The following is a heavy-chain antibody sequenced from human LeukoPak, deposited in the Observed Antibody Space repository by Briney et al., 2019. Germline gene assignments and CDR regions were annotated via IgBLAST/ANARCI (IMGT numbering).Heavy chain of an antibody. J-gene: IGHJ6*02. CDR3: ARDVSGKAYYYYYYGMDV. CDR2: ISSSSSTI. D-gene: IGHD3-3*02. CDR1: GFTFSSYS. V-gene: IGHV3-48*01. Sequence: GGSLRLSCAASGFTFSSYSMTWVRQAPGKGLEWVSYISSSSSTIYYADSVKGRFTISRDNAKNSLYLQMNSLRAEDTAVYYCARDVSGKAYYYYYYGMDVWGQGTTVTVSS.